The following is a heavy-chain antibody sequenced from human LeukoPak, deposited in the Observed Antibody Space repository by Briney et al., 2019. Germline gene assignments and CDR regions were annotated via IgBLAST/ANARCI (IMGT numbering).Heavy chain of an antibody. CDR1: GFTLSSYW. J-gene: IGHJ3*02. CDR2: IKEDGSEK. Sequence: PGGSLRLSCAASGFTLSSYWMSWVRQAPGNGREWGANIKEDGSEKYYVDSVNGRFTISRDNAKNSLLLHMNSLTAEDTAMYYCARDWVAGVPFDAFDIWGQGTMVSVSS. D-gene: IGHD3-10*01. V-gene: IGHV3-7*01. CDR3: ARDWVAGVPFDAFDI.